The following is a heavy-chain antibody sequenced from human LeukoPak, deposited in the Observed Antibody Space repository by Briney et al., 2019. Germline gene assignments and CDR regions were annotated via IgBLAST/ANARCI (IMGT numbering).Heavy chain of an antibody. CDR1: GFTFSSYA. Sequence: GGSLRLSCVASGFTFSSYAMSWVRQAPGKGLEWVSAFSGSGGQGLEWVSVLSGRGPNTYYADSVKGRFTISRDNSKNTLYLQMNSLRAEDTAVYYWAKSGYSAYDHRNYDYWGQGTLVTVSS. CDR3: AKSGYSAYDHRNYDY. D-gene: IGHD5-12*01. V-gene: IGHV3-23*01. CDR2: LSGRGPNT. J-gene: IGHJ4*02.